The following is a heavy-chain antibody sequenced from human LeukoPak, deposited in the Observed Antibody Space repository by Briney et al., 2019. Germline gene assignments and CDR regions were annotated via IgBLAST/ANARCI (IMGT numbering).Heavy chain of an antibody. J-gene: IGHJ4*02. CDR2: IYHSGST. CDR3: ARVGLVPYYFDY. V-gene: IGHV4-30-2*01. CDR1: GGSISSGGYS. D-gene: IGHD3-10*02. Sequence: SQTLSLTCAVSGGSISSGGYSWSWIRQPPGRGLEWIGYIYHSGSTYYNPSLKSRVTISVDRSKNQFSLKLSPVTAADTAVYYCARVGLVPYYFDYWGQGTLVTVSS.